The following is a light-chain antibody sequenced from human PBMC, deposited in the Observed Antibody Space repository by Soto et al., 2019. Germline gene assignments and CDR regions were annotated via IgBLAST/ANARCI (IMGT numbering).Light chain of an antibody. J-gene: IGKJ1*01. V-gene: IGKV3-15*01. CDR2: GAS. Sequence: EIVLTQSPATLSVSPGERVILSCRASQSVDISLAWYQRKPGQAPRLLIYGASTRATDMPGTFSGRGSGTEFTLTITSLRPEDFGVYYCQQYRSWPRTFGQGPRWIS. CDR3: QQYRSWPRT. CDR1: QSVDIS.